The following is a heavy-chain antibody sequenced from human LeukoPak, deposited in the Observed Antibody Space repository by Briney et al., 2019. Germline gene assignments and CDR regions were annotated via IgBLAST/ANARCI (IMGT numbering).Heavy chain of an antibody. D-gene: IGHD3-9*01. Sequence: SETLSLTCIVSGGSISSGYYWGWIRQPPGKGLEWIGSIYHSGSTYYNPSLKSRVTISVDTSKNQFSLKLSSVTAADTAVYYCARGGNDILTGHSDYWGQGTLVTVSS. CDR1: GGSISSGYY. CDR3: ARGGNDILTGHSDY. J-gene: IGHJ4*02. V-gene: IGHV4-38-2*02. CDR2: IYHSGST.